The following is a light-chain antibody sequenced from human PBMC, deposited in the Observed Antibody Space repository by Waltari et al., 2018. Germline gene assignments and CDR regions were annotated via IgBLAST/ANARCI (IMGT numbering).Light chain of an antibody. J-gene: IGKJ1*01. CDR1: QSILYNSNNKNY. CDR2: WAS. CDR3: QQYYSRRT. Sequence: DIVMTPSPESLAVSLGERAIINCRSNQSILYNSNNKNYLAWYQQKPVQPPKLLTYWASTRYSGLPERFSGSGSGTDFSLTISSLQPEDVAVYYCQQYYSRRTFGRGTRVEIK. V-gene: IGKV4-1*01.